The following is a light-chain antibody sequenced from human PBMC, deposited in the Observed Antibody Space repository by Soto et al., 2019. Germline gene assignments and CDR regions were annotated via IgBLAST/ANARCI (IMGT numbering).Light chain of an antibody. J-gene: IGLJ2*01. CDR1: IGDIGTYYY. CDR2: EVS. V-gene: IGLV2-8*01. CDR3: SSYAGTKTLV. Sequence: QSALTQPPSASGSLGQSVTISCTGTIGDIGTYYYVSWYQQHPGKAPKLIIYEVSERPSGVPDRFSGSKSGNTASLTVSGLQAGDEADYYCSSYAGTKTLVFGGGTKVTVL.